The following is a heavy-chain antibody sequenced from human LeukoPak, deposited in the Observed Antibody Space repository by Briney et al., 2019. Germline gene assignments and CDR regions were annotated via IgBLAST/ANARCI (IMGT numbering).Heavy chain of an antibody. V-gene: IGHV7-4-1*02. D-gene: IGHD3-16*01. CDR1: GYTFTSYA. CDR3: AREIWVLGSPREPFDY. J-gene: IGHJ4*02. CDR2: INTNTGNP. Sequence: GASVKVSCRASGYTFTSYAMNWVRQAPGQGLEWMGWINTNTGNPTYAQGFTGRFVFSLDTSVSTAYLQISSLKAEDTAVYYCAREIWVLGSPREPFDYWGQGTLVTVSS.